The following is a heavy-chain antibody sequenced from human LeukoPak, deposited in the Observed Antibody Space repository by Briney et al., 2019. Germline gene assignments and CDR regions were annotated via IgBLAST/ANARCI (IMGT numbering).Heavy chain of an antibody. V-gene: IGHV3-23*01. D-gene: IGHD6-19*01. CDR3: ATAVVAVAGTFDY. Sequence: PGGSLRLSCAASGVTFSSYAMSWVRQAPGKGLEWVSGISGSGGSTYYADSVKGRFTISRDNSKNTVYLQMKSLRAEDTAIYYCATAVVAVAGTFDYWGQGTLVTVSS. CDR1: GVTFSSYA. J-gene: IGHJ4*02. CDR2: ISGSGGST.